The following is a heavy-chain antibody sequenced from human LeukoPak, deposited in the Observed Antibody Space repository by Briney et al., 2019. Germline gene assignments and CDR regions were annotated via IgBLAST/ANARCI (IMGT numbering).Heavy chain of an antibody. CDR3: AKLRFTTGMTSGGFDY. J-gene: IGHJ4*02. Sequence: GGSLRHSCAASRFTFSSYAMSWVRQAPGKGLEWISAISGSGGSTNYADSVKGRFSVSRDNSKNTLYLQMNSLRAEDTAVYYCAKLRFTTGMTSGGFDYWGQGTLVTVSS. CDR2: ISGSGGST. V-gene: IGHV3-23*01. D-gene: IGHD1-1*01. CDR1: RFTFSSYA.